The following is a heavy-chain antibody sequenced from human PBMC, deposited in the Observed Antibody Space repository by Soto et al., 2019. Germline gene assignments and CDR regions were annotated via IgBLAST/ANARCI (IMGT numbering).Heavy chain of an antibody. CDR1: GFTFSSYA. V-gene: IGHV3-23*01. J-gene: IGHJ6*03. D-gene: IGHD2-2*01. CDR3: AKEGDNCSSTSCPRSYYMDV. Sequence: GGSLRLSCAASGFTFSSYAMSWVRQAPGKGLEWVSAISGSGGSTYYADSVKGRFTISRDNSKNTLYLQMNSLRAEDTAVYYCAKEGDNCSSTSCPRSYYMDVWGKGTTVTVSS. CDR2: ISGSGGST.